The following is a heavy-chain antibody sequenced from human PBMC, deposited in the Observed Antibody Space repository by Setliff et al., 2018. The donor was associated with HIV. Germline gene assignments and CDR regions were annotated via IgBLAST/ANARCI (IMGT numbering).Heavy chain of an antibody. D-gene: IGHD2-2*01. Sequence: ASVKVSCKASGYTFSHYPMHWVRQAPGQRPEWMGWINTGNGNTKYSQKFQDRVTITRDTSADTVYMELSSLISEDTAVYYCARDRCNSVACYLYNWFDPWGQGTLVTVSS. J-gene: IGHJ5*02. CDR3: ARDRCNSVACYLYNWFDP. V-gene: IGHV1-3*04. CDR2: INTGNGNT. CDR1: GYTFSHYP.